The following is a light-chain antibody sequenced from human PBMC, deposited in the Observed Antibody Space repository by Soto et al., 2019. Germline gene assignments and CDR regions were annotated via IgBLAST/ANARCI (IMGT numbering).Light chain of an antibody. V-gene: IGKV1-5*01. CDR2: DVS. Sequence: DIQMTQSPSTLSASVGDRVTITCRASQSFSTWLAWYQQKPGKAPKLLIYDVSSLESGVPSRFSGSGSGTEFTLTISSLQPDDSATYYCQQYNSYWTFGQGTKVEIK. CDR3: QQYNSYWT. J-gene: IGKJ1*01. CDR1: QSFSTW.